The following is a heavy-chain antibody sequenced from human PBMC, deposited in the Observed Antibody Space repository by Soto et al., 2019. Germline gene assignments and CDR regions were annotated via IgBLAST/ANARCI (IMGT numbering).Heavy chain of an antibody. J-gene: IGHJ4*02. CDR1: GGSISSGGYY. Sequence: SETLSLTCTVSGGSISSGGYYWSWIRQHPGKGLEWIGYIYYSGSTYYNPSLKSRVTISVDTSKNQFSLKLSSVTAADTAVYYCASSPVHYDSSGYQVWGPQYYFDYWGQGTLVTVSS. CDR2: IYYSGST. D-gene: IGHD3-22*01. CDR3: ASSPVHYDSSGYQVWGPQYYFDY. V-gene: IGHV4-31*03.